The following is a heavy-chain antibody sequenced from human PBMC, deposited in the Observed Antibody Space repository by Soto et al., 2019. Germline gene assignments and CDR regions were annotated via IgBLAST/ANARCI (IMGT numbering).Heavy chain of an antibody. V-gene: IGHV4-39*01. J-gene: IGHJ5*02. Sequence: SETLSLTCTVSGGSISSSNYYWGWIRQPPGKGLEWIGSIYYIGSTYSNPSLKSRVTISVDTSKNQFSLKLSSVTAADTAVYYCARLGFLPGYPPGSAPWGQGPLVPVSS. CDR3: ARLGFLPGYPPGSAP. CDR1: GGSISSSNYY. CDR2: IYYIGST. D-gene: IGHD3-9*01.